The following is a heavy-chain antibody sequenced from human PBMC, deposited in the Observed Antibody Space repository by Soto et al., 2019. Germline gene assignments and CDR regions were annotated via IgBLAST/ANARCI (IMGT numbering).Heavy chain of an antibody. D-gene: IGHD6-19*01. J-gene: IGHJ5*02. CDR1: GGTFSSYA. CDR2: IIPIFGTA. CDR3: ASIAVAGINWFAP. Sequence: QVQLVQSGAEVKKPGSSVKVSCKASGGTFSSYAISWVRQAPGQGLEWMGGIIPIFGTANYAQKFQGRVTIPGNESTSTAYMELGSLRSGDTAVYYCASIAVAGINWFAPWGQGTLVTVSS. V-gene: IGHV1-69*12.